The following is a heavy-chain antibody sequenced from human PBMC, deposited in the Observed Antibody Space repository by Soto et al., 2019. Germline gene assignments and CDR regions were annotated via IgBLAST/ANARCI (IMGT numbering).Heavy chain of an antibody. D-gene: IGHD1-1*01. Sequence: GGSLRLSCAASGFTFSDYYMNWIRQAPGQGLEWVSYISSSGSTIYYADSVKGRFTTSRDNAKNSLYLQMNSLRAEDTAVYYCARDIWVGNYYYYYGMDVWGQGTTVTVSS. J-gene: IGHJ6*02. V-gene: IGHV3-11*04. CDR2: ISSSGSTI. CDR1: GFTFSDYY. CDR3: ARDIWVGNYYYYYGMDV.